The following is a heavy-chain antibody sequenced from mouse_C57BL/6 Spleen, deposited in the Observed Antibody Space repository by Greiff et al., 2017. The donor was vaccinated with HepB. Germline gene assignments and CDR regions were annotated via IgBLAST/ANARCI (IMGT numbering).Heavy chain of an antibody. Sequence: EVMLVASEGGLVQPGSSMKLSCTASGFTFSDYYMAWVRQVPEKGLEWVANINYDGSSTYYLDSLKSRFIISRDNAKNILYLQMSSLKSEDTATYYCARDRGTGSYYAMDYWGQGTSVTVSS. D-gene: IGHD4-1*01. J-gene: IGHJ4*01. CDR2: INYDGSST. CDR3: ARDRGTGSYYAMDY. V-gene: IGHV5-16*01. CDR1: GFTFSDYY.